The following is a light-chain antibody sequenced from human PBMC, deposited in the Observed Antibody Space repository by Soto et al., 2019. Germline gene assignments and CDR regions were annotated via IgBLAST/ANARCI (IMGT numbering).Light chain of an antibody. CDR2: GAS. CDR3: QQFGSPFT. V-gene: IGKV3-20*01. CDR1: QSVDSSY. J-gene: IGKJ3*01. Sequence: EIVLTQSPGTLSLSPGERATLSCRASQSVDSSYLDWYQQKPGQAPRLLIYGASSRATGIPDRFSGSGSGTDFTLTSSSREPEHFAVYYCQQFGSPFTFGPGTKVDI.